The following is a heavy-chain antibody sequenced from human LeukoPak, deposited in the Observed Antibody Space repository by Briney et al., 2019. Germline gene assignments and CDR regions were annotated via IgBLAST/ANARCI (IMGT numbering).Heavy chain of an antibody. D-gene: IGHD5/OR15-5a*01. CDR2: ISAYNGNA. V-gene: IGHV1-18*01. Sequence: ASVKVSCKTSGYTFIDYGISWVRQAHGQGLEWMGWISAYNGNADYTQRLQDRVTMTTDTSTSTAYMELKSLRSDDTAVYYCARGEGVYDYWGQGTLVTVSS. CDR1: GYTFIDYG. J-gene: IGHJ4*02. CDR3: ARGEGVYDY.